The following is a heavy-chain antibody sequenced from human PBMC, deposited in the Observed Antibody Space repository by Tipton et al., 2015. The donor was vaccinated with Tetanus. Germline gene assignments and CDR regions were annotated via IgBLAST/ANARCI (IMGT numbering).Heavy chain of an antibody. Sequence: SLRLSCAASGFTFSSYWMTWVRQAPGKGLEWVANIKQDGSEKYYVDSVKGRFTMSRDNAKNSLYLQMNSLRTEDTAVYYCVRGIGGSGSYPDYWGRGTLVTVSS. D-gene: IGHD3-10*01. CDR2: IKQDGSEK. CDR3: VRGIGGSGSYPDY. J-gene: IGHJ4*02. V-gene: IGHV3-7*03. CDR1: GFTFSSYW.